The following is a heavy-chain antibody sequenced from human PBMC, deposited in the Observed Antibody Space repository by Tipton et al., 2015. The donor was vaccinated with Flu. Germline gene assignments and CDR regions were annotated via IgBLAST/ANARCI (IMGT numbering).Heavy chain of an antibody. V-gene: IGHV3-21*06. CDR3: ARDGTAFNGYDGETFDY. D-gene: IGHD5-12*01. CDR2: ISTSSSYI. CDR1: GFKFSSYN. Sequence: SLRLSCAASGFKFSSYNMNWVRQAPGKGLEWVSSISTSSSYIYYADSVKDRFTISRDNVRNSLYLDMSSLRVEDTGVYFCARDGTAFNGYDGETFDYWGQGTLVTVSS. J-gene: IGHJ4*02.